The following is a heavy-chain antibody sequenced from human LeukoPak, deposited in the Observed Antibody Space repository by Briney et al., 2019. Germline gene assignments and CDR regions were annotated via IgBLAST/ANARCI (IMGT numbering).Heavy chain of an antibody. J-gene: IGHJ4*02. D-gene: IGHD3-22*01. CDR3: ARGYDSSGYDYFDY. CDR1: GYTFTSYG. Sequence: ASVKVSCKASGYTFTSYGISWVRQAPGQGLEWMGWISAYNGNTNYAQKLQARVTMTTDTSTSTAYMELRSLRSDDTAVYYCARGYDSSGYDYFDYWGQGTLVTVSS. V-gene: IGHV1-18*01. CDR2: ISAYNGNT.